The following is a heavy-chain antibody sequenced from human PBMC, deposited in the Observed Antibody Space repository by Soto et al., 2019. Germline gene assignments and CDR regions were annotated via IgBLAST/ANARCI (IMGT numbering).Heavy chain of an antibody. CDR1: GFTFSSYG. Sequence: QVQLVESGGGVVQPGRSLRLSCAASGFTFSSYGMHWVRQAPGKGLEWVAVISYDGSNKYYADSVKGRFTISRDNSKNTLYLQMNSLRAEDTAVYYCAKGGGLIPYYYGMDVWGQVTTVTVSS. CDR3: AKGGGLIPYYYGMDV. D-gene: IGHD3-16*01. V-gene: IGHV3-30*18. J-gene: IGHJ6*02. CDR2: ISYDGSNK.